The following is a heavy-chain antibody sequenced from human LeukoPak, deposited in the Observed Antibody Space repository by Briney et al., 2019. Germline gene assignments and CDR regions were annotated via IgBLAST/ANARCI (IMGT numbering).Heavy chain of an antibody. V-gene: IGHV1-69*13. D-gene: IGHD2-2*02. CDR2: IIPIFGTA. J-gene: IGHJ4*02. Sequence: ASVKVSCKASGYTFTSYGISWVRQAPGQGLEWMGGIIPIFGTANYAQKFQGRVTITADESTSTAYMELSSLRSEDTAVYYCARRYCSSTSCYREYYFDYWGQGTLVTVSS. CDR1: GYTFTSYG. CDR3: ARRYCSSTSCYREYYFDY.